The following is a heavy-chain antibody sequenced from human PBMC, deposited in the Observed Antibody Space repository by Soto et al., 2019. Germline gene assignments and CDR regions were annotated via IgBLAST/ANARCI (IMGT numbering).Heavy chain of an antibody. Sequence: QVQLAESGGAVVQPGRSLRLSCAASGFTFYKYGMHWVRQAPGKGLEWVAAIQSDGSKQYYGDSVKGRFTISRDDSKNTVYLHMNSLRDEDTAVFYCARDSCPTPSCLDYWGQGTLVIVSS. CDR3: ARDSCPTPSCLDY. D-gene: IGHD2-2*01. CDR2: IQSDGSKQ. V-gene: IGHV3-33*01. J-gene: IGHJ4*02. CDR1: GFTFYKYG.